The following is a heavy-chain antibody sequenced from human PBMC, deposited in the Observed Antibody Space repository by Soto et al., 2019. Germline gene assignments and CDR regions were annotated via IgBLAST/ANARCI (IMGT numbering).Heavy chain of an antibody. CDR2: ISADNGNT. CDR1: GYTFYSHS. D-gene: IGHD5-18*01. Sequence: GASVKVSCKASGYTFYSHSISWVRQAPGQGLEWMGRISADNGNTNYAQKFRGRVTMTTDTSTSTVYMELRNLGSDDTAVYYCARCIQQDYYYGMDVWGQGTTVTVSS. V-gene: IGHV1-18*01. CDR3: ARCIQQDYYYGMDV. J-gene: IGHJ6*02.